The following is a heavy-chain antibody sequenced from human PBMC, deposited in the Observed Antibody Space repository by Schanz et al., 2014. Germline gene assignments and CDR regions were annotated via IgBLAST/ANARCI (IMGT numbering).Heavy chain of an antibody. V-gene: IGHV4-59*08. CDR2: IYYSGST. CDR3: ARHVLPYDAFDI. CDR1: GGSIRTYF. Sequence: QVQLQESGPGLVKPSETLSLTCSVSGGSIRTYFWAWIRQPPGKGLEWIGYIYYSGSTTYNPSLKSRVTMSVDTSKKQFSLRLSSVSAADTAVYYCARHVLPYDAFDIWGQGTVVTVSS. J-gene: IGHJ3*02.